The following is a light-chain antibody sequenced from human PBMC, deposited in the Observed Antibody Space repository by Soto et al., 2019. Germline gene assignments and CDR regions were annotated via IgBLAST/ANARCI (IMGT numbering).Light chain of an antibody. CDR3: SSYAGSNIYV. V-gene: IGLV2-8*01. CDR1: SSDVGGYNY. Sequence: QSVLTQPPSASGSPGQSVTISCTGTSSDVGGYNYVSWYQQHPGKAPKLMIYEVSKRLSGASDRFSGSKSGNTASLTVSGLQAEDEADYYCSSYAGSNIYVFGTGTKVTVL. CDR2: EVS. J-gene: IGLJ1*01.